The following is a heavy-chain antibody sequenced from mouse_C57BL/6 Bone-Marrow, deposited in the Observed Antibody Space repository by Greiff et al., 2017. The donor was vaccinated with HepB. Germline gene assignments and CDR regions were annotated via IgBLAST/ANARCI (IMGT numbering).Heavy chain of an antibody. Sequence: QVHVKQPGAELVKPGASVKVSCKASGYTFTSYWMHWVKQRPGQGLEWIGRIHPSDSDTNYNQKFKGKATLTVDKSSSTAYMQLSSLTSEDSAVYDWAIPAYYCGSGYWYFEVWGTGTTVTVAS. V-gene: IGHV1-74*01. CDR3: AIPAYYCGSGYWYFEV. J-gene: IGHJ1*03. CDR2: IHPSDSDT. D-gene: IGHD1-1*01. CDR1: GYTFTSYW.